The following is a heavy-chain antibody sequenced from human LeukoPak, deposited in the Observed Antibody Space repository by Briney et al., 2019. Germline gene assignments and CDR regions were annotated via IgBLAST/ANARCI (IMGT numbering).Heavy chain of an antibody. J-gene: IGHJ3*02. D-gene: IGHD3-10*01. V-gene: IGHV3-66*01. CDR1: GFTVSSNY. CDR2: IYSDGST. Sequence: GGSLRLSCAASGFTVSSNYMSWVRQAPGKGLEWVSIIYSDGSTYYADSVKGRFTISRDNSKDTLYLQMNSLRAEDTAVYYCARVAFNYFGSGDAFDIWGQGTMVTVSS. CDR3: ARVAFNYFGSGDAFDI.